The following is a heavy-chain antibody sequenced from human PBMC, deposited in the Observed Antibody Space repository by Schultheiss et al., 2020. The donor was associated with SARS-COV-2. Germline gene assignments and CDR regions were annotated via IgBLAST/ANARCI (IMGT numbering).Heavy chain of an antibody. CDR1: GFTFSSYA. V-gene: IGHV3-23*01. J-gene: IGHJ4*02. CDR2: ISGSGGST. CDR3: ARDSHYDYVWGSYRSYYFDY. Sequence: GGSLRLSCAASGFTFSSYAMSWVRQAPGKGLEWVSAISGSGGSTYYADSVKGRFTISRDNAKNSLYLQMNSLRAEDTAVYYCARDSHYDYVWGSYRSYYFDYWGQGTLVTVSS. D-gene: IGHD3-16*02.